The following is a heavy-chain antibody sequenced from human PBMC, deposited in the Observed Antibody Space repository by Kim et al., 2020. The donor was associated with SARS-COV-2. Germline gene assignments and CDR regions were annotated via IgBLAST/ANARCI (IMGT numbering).Heavy chain of an antibody. CDR2: FDPEDGET. CDR1: GYTLTELS. Sequence: ASVKVSCKVSGYTLTELSMHWVRQAPGKGLEWMGGFDPEDGETIYAQKFQGRVTMTEDTSTDRAYMELSSLRSEDTAIYYCAAASLLWFGESIFDYWGQGTLVTVSS. D-gene: IGHD3-10*01. V-gene: IGHV1-24*01. J-gene: IGHJ4*02. CDR3: AAASLLWFGESIFDY.